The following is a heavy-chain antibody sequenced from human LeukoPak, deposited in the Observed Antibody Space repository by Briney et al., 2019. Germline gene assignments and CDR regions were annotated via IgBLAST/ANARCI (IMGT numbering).Heavy chain of an antibody. CDR1: GYTFTSYA. D-gene: IGHD2-15*01. CDR2: INTNTGNP. Sequence: GASVKVSCKASGYTFTSYAMNWVRQAPGQGLEWMGWINTNTGNPTYAQGFTGRFVFSLDISVSTAYLQISSLKAEDTAVYYCAQGYCSGGSCYRRGYYFDYWGQGTLVTVSS. CDR3: AQGYCSGGSCYRRGYYFDY. V-gene: IGHV7-4-1*02. J-gene: IGHJ4*02.